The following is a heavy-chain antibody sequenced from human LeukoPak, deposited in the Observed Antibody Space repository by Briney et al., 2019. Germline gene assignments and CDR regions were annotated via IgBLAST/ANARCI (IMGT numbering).Heavy chain of an antibody. CDR3: ARGGYSYPNWFDP. CDR2: LNPNTGNT. J-gene: IGHJ5*02. V-gene: IGHV1-8*03. CDR1: GYSFTNYD. D-gene: IGHD5-18*01. Sequence: GASVKVSCKASGYSFTNYDINWVRQATGQGLEWMGWLNPNTGNTGYAQKFQGRVTITRNTSISTAYLELSSLRSEDTAIYYCARGGYSYPNWFDPWGQGTLVTVSS.